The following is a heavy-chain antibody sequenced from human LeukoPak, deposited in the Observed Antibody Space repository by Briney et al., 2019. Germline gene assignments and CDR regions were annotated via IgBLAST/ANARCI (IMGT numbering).Heavy chain of an antibody. V-gene: IGHV4-59*01. CDR3: ARDDRAYYYALDV. CDR1: GGSISGYY. CDR2: IYYSGST. J-gene: IGHJ6*02. Sequence: SETLSLTCTASGGSISGYYWSWIRQPPGKGLEWIGYIYYSGSTNYYPSLKGRVTISLDTSKNQFSLELSSVTAADTAVYYCARDDRAYYYALDVWGQGTTVTVAS.